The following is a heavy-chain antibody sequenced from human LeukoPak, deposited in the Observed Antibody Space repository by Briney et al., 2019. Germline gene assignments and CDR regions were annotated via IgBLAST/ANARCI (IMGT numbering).Heavy chain of an antibody. CDR1: GFIFTHYW. D-gene: IGHD3-10*02. CDR2: IMKDGGDK. Sequence: PGGSLRLSCAASGFIFTHYWMTWVRQAPGKGLEWVANIMKDGGDKQYVYSVKGRFTTSRDNAKNSVYLQMDGLRAEDTGVYYCVRDRDYYVFQLWGQGTLVTVSS. V-gene: IGHV3-7*01. J-gene: IGHJ4*02. CDR3: VRDRDYYVFQL.